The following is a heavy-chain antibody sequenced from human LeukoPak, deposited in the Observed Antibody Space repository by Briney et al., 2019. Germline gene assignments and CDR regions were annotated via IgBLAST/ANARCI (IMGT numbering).Heavy chain of an antibody. CDR2: MNSGGSGT. CDR3: ARVRLGESSDS. Sequence: PGGSLRLSCAASGFTFSYYWMHWVRQAPGKGLEWVSLMNSGGSGTGYADSVKGRFTISRDNTKNSLYLQMNSLTDEDTAVYYCARVRLGESSDSWGQGTLVTVSS. J-gene: IGHJ4*02. CDR1: GFTFSYYW. D-gene: IGHD3-10*01. V-gene: IGHV3-74*01.